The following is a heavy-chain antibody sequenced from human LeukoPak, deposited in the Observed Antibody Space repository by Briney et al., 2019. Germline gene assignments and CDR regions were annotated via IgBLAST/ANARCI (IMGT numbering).Heavy chain of an antibody. CDR1: GFTFSSYG. D-gene: IGHD2-21*02. CDR3: ATGLAVTATTYWYFDL. J-gene: IGHJ2*01. Sequence: GGSLRLSCAASGFTFSSYGMSWVRQAPGKGLEWVSTISGSGGETNYADSVKGRFTISRHNSKHTLYLQMNSLRAEDTAVYYCATGLAVTATTYWYFDLWGRGTLVTVSS. V-gene: IGHV3-23*01. CDR2: ISGSGGET.